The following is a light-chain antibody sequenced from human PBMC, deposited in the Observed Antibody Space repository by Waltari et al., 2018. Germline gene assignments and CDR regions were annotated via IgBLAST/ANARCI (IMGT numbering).Light chain of an antibody. CDR1: NLGRTD. Sequence: SYELTQPPSVSVSPGQRATITCSADNLGRTDVCWYQQKAGQSPVLVMYQDSNRPSGIPDRFSGSNSGNTATLTISETQTMDEADYYCQAWDSSSVVFGGGTKLTVL. V-gene: IGLV3-1*01. CDR3: QAWDSSSVV. J-gene: IGLJ3*02. CDR2: QDS.